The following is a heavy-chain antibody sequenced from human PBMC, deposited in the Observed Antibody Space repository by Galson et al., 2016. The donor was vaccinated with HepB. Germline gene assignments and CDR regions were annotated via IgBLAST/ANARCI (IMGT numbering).Heavy chain of an antibody. CDR3: ARGHPQVGASL. CDR1: GFTFTDYY. V-gene: IGHV3-11*06. D-gene: IGHD1-26*01. J-gene: IGHJ4*02. Sequence: SLRLSCAASGFTFTDYYMSWIRQAPGKGLEWLSYITSGSDYTNYADSVKGRFTIARDNAESSLFLQMNSLRAEDTAVYYCARGHPQVGASLWGQGTLVTVSS. CDR2: ITSGSDYT.